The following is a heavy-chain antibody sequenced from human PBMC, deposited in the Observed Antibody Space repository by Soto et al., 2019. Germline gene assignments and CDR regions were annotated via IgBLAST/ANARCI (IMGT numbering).Heavy chain of an antibody. CDR1: GGSISSSSYY. J-gene: IGHJ4*02. Sequence: PSETLSLTCTVSGGSISSSSYYWGWIRQPPGKGLEWIGSIYYSGSTYYNPSLKSRVTISVDTSKNQFSLKLSSVTAADTAVYYCARHFVENFWCGYWEEWGPYYFDYWGQGNLVTVSS. CDR2: IYYSGST. D-gene: IGHD3-3*01. V-gene: IGHV4-39*01. CDR3: ARHFVENFWCGYWEEWGPYYFDY.